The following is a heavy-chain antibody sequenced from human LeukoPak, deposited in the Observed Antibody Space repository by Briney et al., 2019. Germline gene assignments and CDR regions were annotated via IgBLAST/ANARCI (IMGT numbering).Heavy chain of an antibody. Sequence: GGSLRLSCAASGFTFSSYAMSWVRQAPGKGLEWVSAISGSGGSTYYADSVKGRFTISRDNSKNTLYLQMNSLRAEDTAVCFCASPSRFLEWSFDYWGQGTLVTVSS. CDR1: GFTFSSYA. D-gene: IGHD3-3*01. CDR3: ASPSRFLEWSFDY. J-gene: IGHJ4*02. V-gene: IGHV3-23*01. CDR2: ISGSGGST.